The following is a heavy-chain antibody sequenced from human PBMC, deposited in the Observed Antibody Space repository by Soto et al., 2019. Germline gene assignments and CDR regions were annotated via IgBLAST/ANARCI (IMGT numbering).Heavy chain of an antibody. D-gene: IGHD3-3*01. V-gene: IGHV1-18*01. CDR1: VYTFTSYG. CDR2: ISAYNGNT. CDR3: ARGQTYYDFWSGYLSQSHYYYYGMDV. Sequence: SVKVSCKASVYTFTSYGISWVRQAPGQGLEWMGWISAYNGNTNYAQKLQGRVTMTTDTSTSTAYMELRSLRSDDTAVYYCARGQTYYDFWSGYLSQSHYYYYGMDVWGQGTLVTVSS. J-gene: IGHJ6*02.